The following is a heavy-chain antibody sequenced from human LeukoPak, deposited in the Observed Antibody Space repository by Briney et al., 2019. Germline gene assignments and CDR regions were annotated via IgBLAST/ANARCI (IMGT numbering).Heavy chain of an antibody. V-gene: IGHV3-9*01. CDR2: ISWNSGSI. CDR1: GFTFDDYA. D-gene: IGHD3-10*01. J-gene: IGHJ4*02. CDR3: AKALGGGFGELDY. Sequence: GGSLRLPCAASGFTFDDYAMHWVRQAQGKGLEWVSGISWNSGSIGYADSVKGRFTIFRDNAKNSLYLQMNSLRAEDTALYYCAKALGGGFGELDYWGQGTLVTVSS.